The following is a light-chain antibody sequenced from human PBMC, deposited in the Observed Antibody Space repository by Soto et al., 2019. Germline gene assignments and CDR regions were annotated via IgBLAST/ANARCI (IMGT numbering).Light chain of an antibody. CDR3: QQYYSYWA. CDR1: QSISSW. V-gene: IGKV1-5*03. J-gene: IGKJ1*01. Sequence: DIQMTQSPSTLSASVGDRVTITCRASQSISSWLAWYQQKPGRAPNLLIYKASSLESGVPSRFSGSGSGTEFTLTISSLQPDDFAPYYCQQYYSYWAFGQGTKVEVK. CDR2: KAS.